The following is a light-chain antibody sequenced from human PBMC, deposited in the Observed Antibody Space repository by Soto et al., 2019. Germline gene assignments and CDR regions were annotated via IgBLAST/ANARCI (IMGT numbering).Light chain of an antibody. J-gene: IGLJ2*01. CDR1: SSNIGSNS. CDR3: AAWDDSLDGPV. Sequence: QSVLTQPPSASGTPGQRVTISCSGSSSNIGSNSVNWYQQLPGTAPKLLIFSHNQRPSGVPDRFSGSKSATSASLAISGLQSEDEADYYCAAWDDSLDGPVFGGGTKVTVL. V-gene: IGLV1-44*01. CDR2: SHN.